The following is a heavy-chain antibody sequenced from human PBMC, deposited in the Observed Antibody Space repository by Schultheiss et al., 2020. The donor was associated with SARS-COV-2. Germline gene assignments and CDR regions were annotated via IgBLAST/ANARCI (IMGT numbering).Heavy chain of an antibody. CDR1: GGSISSGDYY. CDR3: ARDQYSYGPDPYYYYGMDV. Sequence: GSLRLSCTVSGGSISSGDYYWSWIRQPPGKGLEWIGYIYYSGSTNYNPSLKSRVTISVDTSKNQFSLKLSSVTAADTAVYYCARDQYSYGPDPYYYYGMDVWGQGTTVTVSS. J-gene: IGHJ6*02. CDR2: IYYSGST. D-gene: IGHD5-18*01. V-gene: IGHV4-61*08.